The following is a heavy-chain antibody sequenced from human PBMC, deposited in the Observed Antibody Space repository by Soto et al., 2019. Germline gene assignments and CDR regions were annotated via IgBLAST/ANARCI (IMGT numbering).Heavy chain of an antibody. CDR2: ISSSSSYI. CDR1: GSTFSSYS. Sequence: GGSLRLSCAASGSTFSSYSMNWVRQAPGKGLEWVSSISSSSSYIYYADSVKGRFTISRDNAKNSLYLQMNSLRAEDTAVYYCARVLVGSSNAYAFDIWGQGTMVTVSS. J-gene: IGHJ3*02. CDR3: ARVLVGSSNAYAFDI. D-gene: IGHD6-6*01. V-gene: IGHV3-21*01.